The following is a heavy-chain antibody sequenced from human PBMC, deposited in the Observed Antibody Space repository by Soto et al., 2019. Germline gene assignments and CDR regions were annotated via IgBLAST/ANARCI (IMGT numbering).Heavy chain of an antibody. J-gene: IGHJ4*02. D-gene: IGHD2-8*01. Sequence: GASVKVSCKASGYTFTIYYMHWVRQAPGQGLEWMGIINPSGGSTSYAQKFQGRVTMTRDTSTSTVYMELSSLRSEDTAVYYCARDRCTNGVCYGDFDYWGQGTLVTVSS. CDR1: GYTFTIYY. CDR3: ARDRCTNGVCYGDFDY. CDR2: INPSGGST. V-gene: IGHV1-46*01.